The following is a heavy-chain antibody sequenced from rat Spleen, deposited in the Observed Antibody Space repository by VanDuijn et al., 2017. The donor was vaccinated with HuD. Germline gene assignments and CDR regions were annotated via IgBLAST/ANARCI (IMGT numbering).Heavy chain of an antibody. Sequence: QVQLKESGPGLVQPSQTLSLTCTVSGFSLISNSVHWVRQPPGKGLEWMGGIWGDGNTNYNSVLISRLSISRDTSKSQVFLRMNSLQTEDTAIYFCTRSHPGVMDAWGQGASVTVSS. CDR2: IWGDGNT. CDR1: GFSLISNS. D-gene: IGHD3-2*01. CDR3: TRSHPGVMDA. V-gene: IGHV2-1*01. J-gene: IGHJ4*01.